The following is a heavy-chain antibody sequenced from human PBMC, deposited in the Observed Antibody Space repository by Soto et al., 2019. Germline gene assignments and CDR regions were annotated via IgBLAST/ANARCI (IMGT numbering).Heavy chain of an antibody. CDR2: LWYDGSRT. CDR1: GFSFRTYG. CDR3: ARDAYCSSTSCPDDYYYYMDV. D-gene: IGHD2-2*01. V-gene: IGHV3-33*01. Sequence: GGSLRLSCTASGFSFRTYGMHWVRQAPGKGLEWVTVLWYDGSRTYYADSVKGRFTISRDNAKNSLYLQMNSLRAEDTAVYYCARDAYCSSTSCPDDYYYYMDVWGKGTTVTVSS. J-gene: IGHJ6*03.